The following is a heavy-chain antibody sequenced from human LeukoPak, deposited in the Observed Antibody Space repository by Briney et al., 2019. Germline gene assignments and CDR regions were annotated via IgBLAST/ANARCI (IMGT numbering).Heavy chain of an antibody. CDR2: IIPILGIA. Sequence: SVKVSCKASGGTFSSYAISWVRQAPGQGLEWMGRIIPILGIANYAQEFQGRVTITADKSTSTAYMELSSLRSEDTAVYYCARDWEVVPAAMIYWFDPWGQGTLVTVSS. J-gene: IGHJ5*02. CDR1: GGTFSSYA. V-gene: IGHV1-69*04. D-gene: IGHD2-2*01. CDR3: ARDWEVVPAAMIYWFDP.